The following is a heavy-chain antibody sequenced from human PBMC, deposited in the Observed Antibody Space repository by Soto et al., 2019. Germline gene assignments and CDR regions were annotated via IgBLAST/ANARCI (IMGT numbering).Heavy chain of an antibody. Sequence: PGGSLRLSCAASGFTFSSYGMHWVRQAPGKGLEWVAVISYDGSNKYYADSVKGRFTISRDNSKNTLYLQMNSLRAEDTAVYYCAKEYYDYVWGSPDYWGQGTLVTVSS. J-gene: IGHJ4*02. V-gene: IGHV3-30*18. CDR3: AKEYYDYVWGSPDY. CDR2: ISYDGSNK. CDR1: GFTFSSYG. D-gene: IGHD3-16*01.